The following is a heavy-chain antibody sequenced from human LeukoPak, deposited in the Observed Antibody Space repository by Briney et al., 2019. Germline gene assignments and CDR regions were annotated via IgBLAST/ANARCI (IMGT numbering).Heavy chain of an antibody. CDR1: GGSVSSGSYY. Sequence: SETLSLTCTVSGGSVSSGSYYWSWIRQPPGKGLEWIGYIYYSGSTNYNPSPKSRVTISVDTSKNQFSLKLSSVTAADTAVYYCARDGAVAGPLWGQGTLVTVSS. D-gene: IGHD6-19*01. J-gene: IGHJ4*02. V-gene: IGHV4-61*01. CDR2: IYYSGST. CDR3: ARDGAVAGPL.